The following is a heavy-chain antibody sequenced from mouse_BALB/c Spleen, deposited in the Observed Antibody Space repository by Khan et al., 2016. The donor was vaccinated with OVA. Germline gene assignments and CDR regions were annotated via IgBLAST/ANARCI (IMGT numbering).Heavy chain of an antibody. Sequence: QVQLKESGPELVKPGTSLTMSCKASGYTFTGYVICCVQPKTGRGIAWHRDIYPGGARTYCNETFKGKANLTAETYTHKNYMQLSSLTFEDTAVYLCARGGYSVFAYWGQGTLVTVSA. J-gene: IGHJ3*01. CDR1: GYTFTGYV. V-gene: IGHV1-77*01. CDR3: ARGGYSVFAY. D-gene: IGHD1-1*01. CDR2: IYPGGART.